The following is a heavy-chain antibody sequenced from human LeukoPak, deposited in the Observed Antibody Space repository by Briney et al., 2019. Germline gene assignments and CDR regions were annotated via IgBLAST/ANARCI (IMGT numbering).Heavy chain of an antibody. J-gene: IGHJ4*02. CDR1: GFIFSTYW. Sequence: GGSLRLSCAASGFIFSTYWMSWVRQAPGKGLEWVAYIKQDGSEKYHVDSVKGRLTISRDNAKNPMYLQMNSLRADETGVYYCARDHYNSGWDWGGGTLVSVSS. D-gene: IGHD6-19*01. V-gene: IGHV3-7*03. CDR3: ARDHYNSGWD. CDR2: IKQDGSEK.